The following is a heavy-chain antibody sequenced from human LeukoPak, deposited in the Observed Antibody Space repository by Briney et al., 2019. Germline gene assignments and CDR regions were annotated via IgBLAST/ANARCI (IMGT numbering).Heavy chain of an antibody. V-gene: IGHV4-38-2*01. Sequence: ASETLSLTCAVSGYSISSGYYWGWIRQPPGKGLEWIGSIYHSGSTYYNPSLKSRVTISVDTSKNQFSLKLSSVTAADTAVYYCERHRRGKNLVVPAAARYYYYMDVWGKGTTVTVSS. CDR2: IYHSGST. D-gene: IGHD2-2*01. CDR3: ERHRRGKNLVVPAAARYYYYMDV. CDR1: GYSISSGYY. J-gene: IGHJ6*03.